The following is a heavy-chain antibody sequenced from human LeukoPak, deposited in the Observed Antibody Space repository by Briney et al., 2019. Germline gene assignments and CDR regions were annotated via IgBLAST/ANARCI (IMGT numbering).Heavy chain of an antibody. CDR3: TRNSGSHP. J-gene: IGHJ5*02. D-gene: IGHD1-26*01. Sequence: PGGSLRLSCAASGFTFSTYWMSWVRQAPGKGRGWGADIKQDGSEIYYLDSVKSRFTISRDNAKNSLYLQMNSLRAEDTAVYYCTRNSGSHPWGQGTLVTVSS. CDR1: GFTFSTYW. V-gene: IGHV3-7*01. CDR2: IKQDGSEI.